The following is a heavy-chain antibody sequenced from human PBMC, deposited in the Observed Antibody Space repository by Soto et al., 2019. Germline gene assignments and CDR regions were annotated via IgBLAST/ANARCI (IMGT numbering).Heavy chain of an antibody. V-gene: IGHV1-69*13. D-gene: IGHD3-22*01. J-gene: IGHJ6*02. CDR1: GGTFSSYA. CDR3: ARYYDSSGYYRNNYYYYYGMDG. Sequence: SVKVSCKASGGTFSSYAISWVRQAPGQGLEWMGGIIPIFGTANYAQKFQGRVTITADESTSTAYMELSSLRSEDTAVYYCARYYDSSGYYRNNYYYYYGMDGWGPGTTVNVAS. CDR2: IIPIFGTA.